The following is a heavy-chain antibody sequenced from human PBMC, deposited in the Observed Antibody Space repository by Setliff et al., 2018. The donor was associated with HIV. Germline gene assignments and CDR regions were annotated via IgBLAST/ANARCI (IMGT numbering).Heavy chain of an antibody. CDR2: IKQDGSDM. Sequence: GGSLRLSCVASGLPFYNYWMTWLRRAPGRGLEWVANIKQDGSDMHYIESVKGRFTIFRDNAKSSVFLQMNSLRAEDTGVYYCATQTGFYNSHWYDYWGQGMMVTVSS. D-gene: IGHD6-13*01. CDR1: GLPFYNYW. CDR3: ATQTGFYNSHWYDY. V-gene: IGHV3-7*01. J-gene: IGHJ4*02.